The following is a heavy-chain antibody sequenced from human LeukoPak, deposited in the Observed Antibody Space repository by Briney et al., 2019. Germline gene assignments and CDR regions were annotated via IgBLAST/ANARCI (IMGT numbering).Heavy chain of an antibody. CDR2: IRYDGSNK. CDR1: GFTFSSYG. V-gene: IGHV3-30*02. CDR3: AKSGRYCSGGSCYQEASLDY. J-gene: IGHJ4*02. Sequence: GGSLRLSCAASGFTFSSYGIHWVRQAPGKGLEWVAFIRYDGSNKYHADSVKGRFTISRDNSKNTLYLQMNSLRAEDTAVYYCAKSGRYCSGGSCYQEASLDYWGQGTLVTVSS. D-gene: IGHD2-15*01.